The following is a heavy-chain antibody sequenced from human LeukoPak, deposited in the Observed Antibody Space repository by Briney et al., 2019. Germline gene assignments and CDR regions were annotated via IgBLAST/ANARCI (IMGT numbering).Heavy chain of an antibody. V-gene: IGHV3-30*19. Sequence: GGSLRLSCAASGFTFSSYGMHWVRQAPGKGLEWVAVIWYDGSNKYYADSVKGRFTISRDNSKNTLYLQMNSLRAEDTAVYYCARESMLGSGYYYEYFDYWGQGTLVTVSS. D-gene: IGHD3-22*01. J-gene: IGHJ4*02. CDR3: ARESMLGSGYYYEYFDY. CDR2: IWYDGSNK. CDR1: GFTFSSYG.